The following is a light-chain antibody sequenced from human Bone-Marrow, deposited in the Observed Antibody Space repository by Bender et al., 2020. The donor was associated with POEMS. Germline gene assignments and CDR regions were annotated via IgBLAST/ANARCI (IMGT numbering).Light chain of an antibody. CDR2: QDT. CDR3: QAWDSRTGVV. V-gene: IGLV3-1*01. Sequence: SFDLTQPPSVSVSPGQTASITCSGDKLGHKYACWYQQKPGQSPVLVIYQDTKRPSGIPERFSGSNSGNTATLTISGTQAMDEADYYCQAWDSRTGVVFGGGTKLTVL. CDR1: KLGHKY. J-gene: IGLJ2*01.